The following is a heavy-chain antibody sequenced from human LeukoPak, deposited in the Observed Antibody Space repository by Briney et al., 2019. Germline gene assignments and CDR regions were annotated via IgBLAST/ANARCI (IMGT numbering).Heavy chain of an antibody. J-gene: IGHJ4*02. D-gene: IGHD1-26*01. CDR3: ARSEGATYYFDY. V-gene: IGHV1-2*06. Sequence: RASVKVSCTASGYTFTGYYMHWVRQAPGQGLEWMGRINPNSGGTNYAQKFQGRVTMTRDTSISTAYMELSRLRSDDTAVYYCARSEGATYYFDYWGQGTLVTVSS. CDR2: INPNSGGT. CDR1: GYTFTGYY.